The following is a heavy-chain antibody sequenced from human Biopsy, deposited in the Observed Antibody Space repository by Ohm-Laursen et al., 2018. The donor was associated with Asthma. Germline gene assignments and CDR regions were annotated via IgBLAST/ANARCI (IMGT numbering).Heavy chain of an antibody. CDR3: AKDRVAGRSYYFDY. V-gene: IGHV3-30*18. Sequence: RSLRLSCTASGFNFHNYGMNWVRRAPGKGLEWVAQILFDGRKINYPDSAKGRFTISRDNSKNMVYLQMNSLRPEDTAVYYCAKDRVAGRSYYFDYWGQGSLVSVSS. D-gene: IGHD6-13*01. CDR2: ILFDGRKI. J-gene: IGHJ4*02. CDR1: GFNFHNYG.